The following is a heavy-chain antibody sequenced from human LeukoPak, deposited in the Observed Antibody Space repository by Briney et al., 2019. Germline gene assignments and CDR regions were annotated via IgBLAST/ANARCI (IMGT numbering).Heavy chain of an antibody. CDR3: ARDQNGSGSPRHPHYFYYGMDV. J-gene: IGHJ6*02. CDR1: GGTLSSYA. D-gene: IGHD3-10*01. CDR2: IIPIFGAA. Sequence: SPKVSCKASGGTLSSYATSWGRHSPEQGLEWMGGIIPIFGAANYAQTFQGRVTITADESTSTAYMELSSLRSEDTAVYYCARDQNGSGSPRHPHYFYYGMDVWGQGNTVTVSS. V-gene: IGHV1-69*13.